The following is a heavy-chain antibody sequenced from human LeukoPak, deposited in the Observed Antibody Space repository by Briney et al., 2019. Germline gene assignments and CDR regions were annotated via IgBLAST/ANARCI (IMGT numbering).Heavy chain of an antibody. J-gene: IGHJ6*02. CDR3: ARDAHYSYGMDV. Sequence: SETLSLTCTVSGGSISSYYWNWIRQPPGKGLEWIGYISYSGSTNYNPSLKSRVTISVDTSKNQFSLKLSSVTAADTAVYYCARDAHYSYGMDVWGQGTTVTVSS. V-gene: IGHV4-59*01. CDR2: ISYSGST. CDR1: GGSISSYY.